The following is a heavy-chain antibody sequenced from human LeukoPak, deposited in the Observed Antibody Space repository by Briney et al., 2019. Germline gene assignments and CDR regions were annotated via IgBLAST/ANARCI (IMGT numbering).Heavy chain of an antibody. Sequence: GASVKVSCKASGYTFTRYYMHWVRQAPGQGLEWMGIIYPSDGTTSYAQKFQGRVTMTRDTSTSTVYMELSSLRSEDTAVYYCARAPANKYDSRLPEDYWGQGTLVTVSS. CDR2: IYPSDGTT. CDR1: GYTFTRYY. D-gene: IGHD3-22*01. J-gene: IGHJ4*02. CDR3: ARAPANKYDSRLPEDY. V-gene: IGHV1-46*01.